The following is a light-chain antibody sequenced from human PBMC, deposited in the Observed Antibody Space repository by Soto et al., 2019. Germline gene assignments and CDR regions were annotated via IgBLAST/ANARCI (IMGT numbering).Light chain of an antibody. Sequence: EIVLTQSPGTLSLSPGERATLSCRASQSVSSNYLAWHQQKPGQAPRLLIYGASSRATGIPGRFSGSGSGTDFTLTTSRLEPEDFAVYYCQQYDSPWTFGQGTKVDI. CDR2: GAS. J-gene: IGKJ1*01. CDR1: QSVSSNY. CDR3: QQYDSPWT. V-gene: IGKV3-20*01.